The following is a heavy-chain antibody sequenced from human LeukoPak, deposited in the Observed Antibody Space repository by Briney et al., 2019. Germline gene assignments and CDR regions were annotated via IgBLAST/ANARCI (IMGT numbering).Heavy chain of an antibody. CDR2: ISYDGSNK. D-gene: IGHD3-10*01. Sequence: GGSLRLSCAASGFTFSSYAMHWVRQAPGKGLEWVAVISYDGSNKYYADSVKGRFTISRDNSKNTLYLQMNSLRAEDTAVYYCARGFEWFGEFLPFYFDYWGQGTLVTVSS. CDR3: ARGFEWFGEFLPFYFDY. V-gene: IGHV3-30-3*01. J-gene: IGHJ4*02. CDR1: GFTFSSYA.